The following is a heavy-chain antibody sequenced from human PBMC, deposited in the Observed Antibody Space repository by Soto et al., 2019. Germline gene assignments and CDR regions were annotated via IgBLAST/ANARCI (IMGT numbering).Heavy chain of an antibody. Sequence: SVKVSCKASGYTFTTYALQWVRQAPGQGLEWLGWISAGSGDTRYSQNFQGRVTMTRNTSISTAYMELSSLRSEDTAVYYCAKVRYSSPLGYYYGMEVCGQATTVTVSS. V-gene: IGHV1-8*01. D-gene: IGHD6-19*01. J-gene: IGHJ6*02. CDR1: GYTFTTYA. CDR3: AKVRYSSPLGYYYGMEV. CDR2: ISAGSGDT.